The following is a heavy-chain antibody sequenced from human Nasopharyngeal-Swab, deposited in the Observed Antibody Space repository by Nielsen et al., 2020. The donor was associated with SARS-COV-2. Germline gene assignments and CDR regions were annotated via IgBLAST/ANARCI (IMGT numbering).Heavy chain of an antibody. CDR3: AKPPTVGAAIDY. CDR1: GYFFNTYW. V-gene: IGHV5-51*01. Sequence: GESLKISCKASGYFFNTYWIGWVRQMPGKGLEWMGIIFPDDSDTRYSPSFQGQVTISVDASTTTAYLQWSSLKASDTAMYYCAKPPTVGAAIDYWGQGTLVIVSS. D-gene: IGHD1-26*01. J-gene: IGHJ4*02. CDR2: IFPDDSDT.